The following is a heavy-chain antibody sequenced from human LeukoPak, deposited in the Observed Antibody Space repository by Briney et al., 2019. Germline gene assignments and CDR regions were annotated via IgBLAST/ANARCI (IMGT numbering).Heavy chain of an antibody. CDR2: ISSSSSTI. CDR1: GFTFSSYS. D-gene: IGHD1-26*01. Sequence: GVLRLSCAASGFTFSSYSMNWVRQAPGKGLEWVSYISSSSSTIYYADSVKGRFTISRDNAKNSLYLQINSLRAEDTAVYYCARERRWELGAFDIWGQGTMVTVSS. J-gene: IGHJ3*02. V-gene: IGHV3-48*01. CDR3: ARERRWELGAFDI.